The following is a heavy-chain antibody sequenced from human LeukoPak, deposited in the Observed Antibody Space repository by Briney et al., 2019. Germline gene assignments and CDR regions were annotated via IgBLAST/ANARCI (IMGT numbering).Heavy chain of an antibody. CDR1: GGSFSGYY. Sequence: SETLSLTCAVYGGSFSGYYWSWIRQPPGKGLEWIGEINHSGSTNYNPSLKSRVTISVDTSKNQFSLKLSSVTAADTAVYYYARRGWYNWNDGYNWFDPWGQGTLVTVSS. J-gene: IGHJ5*02. CDR3: ARRGWYNWNDGYNWFDP. D-gene: IGHD1-1*01. CDR2: INHSGST. V-gene: IGHV4-34*01.